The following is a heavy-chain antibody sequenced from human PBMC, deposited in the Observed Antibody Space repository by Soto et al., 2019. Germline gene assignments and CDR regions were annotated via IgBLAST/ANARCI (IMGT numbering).Heavy chain of an antibody. CDR1: GFSVSNSY. V-gene: IGHV3-66*01. CDR3: ARDDIVLVPAVISYGMDV. Sequence: EVQLVESGGGLVQPGGSLRLSCAASGFSVSNSYMNWVRQAPGKGLEWVSVIYSRGSTYYAASVKGRFTISRDNSNNTLYLQMNSLRVEDTAVYYCARDDIVLVPAVISYGMDVWGQGTTVTVSS. J-gene: IGHJ6*02. D-gene: IGHD2-2*01. CDR2: IYSRGST.